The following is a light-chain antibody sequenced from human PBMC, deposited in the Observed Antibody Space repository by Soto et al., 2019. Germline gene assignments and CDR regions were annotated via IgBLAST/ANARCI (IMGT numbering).Light chain of an antibody. CDR2: DAS. CDR1: QSVNSN. V-gene: IGKV3-11*01. J-gene: IGKJ5*01. CDR3: QVRTNWSIA. Sequence: EIVLTQSPGTLSLSPGERATLSCRASQSVNSNLAWYQQKPGQAPRLLIYDASNRATGIPARFSGTGSGTDFTLTINNLEPEDFAVYYCQVRTNWSIAFGRGTRLEI.